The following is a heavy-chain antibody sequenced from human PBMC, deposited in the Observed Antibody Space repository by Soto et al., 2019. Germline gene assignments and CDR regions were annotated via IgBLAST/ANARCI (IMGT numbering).Heavy chain of an antibody. J-gene: IGHJ6*02. CDR2: INPSGGST. V-gene: IGHV1-46*01. D-gene: IGHD2-2*01. CDR1: GYTFTSYY. Sequence: ASVKVSCKGSGYTFTSYYMHWVRQAPGQGLEWMGIINPSGGSTSYAQKFQGRVTMTRDTSTSTVYMELSSLRSEDTAVYYCARVIIVPAATHYYYGMDVWGQGTTVTVSS. CDR3: ARVIIVPAATHYYYGMDV.